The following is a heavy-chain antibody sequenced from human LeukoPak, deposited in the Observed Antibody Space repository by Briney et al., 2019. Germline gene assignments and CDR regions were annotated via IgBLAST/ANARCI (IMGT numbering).Heavy chain of an antibody. CDR2: IYYSGST. CDR3: ARVRRTLIAAAGTGGWFDP. Sequence: SETLSLTCTVSGGSISSYYWSWIRQPPGKGLEWIGYIYYSGSTNYNPSLKSRVTISVDTSKNQFSLKLSSVTAADTAVYYCARVRRTLIAAAGTGGWFDPWGQGTLVTVSS. CDR1: GGSISSYY. V-gene: IGHV4-59*12. J-gene: IGHJ5*02. D-gene: IGHD6-13*01.